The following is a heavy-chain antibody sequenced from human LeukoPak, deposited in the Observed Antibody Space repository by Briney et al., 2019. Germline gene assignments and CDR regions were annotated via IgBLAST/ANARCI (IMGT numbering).Heavy chain of an antibody. V-gene: IGHV4-59*12. CDR2: IYYSGST. J-gene: IGHJ6*03. CDR3: ARTYRRFNYYYMDV. Sequence: SSETLSLTCTVSGGSISSYYWSWIRQPPGKGLEWIGYIYYSGSTHYNPSLKSRVTISVDTSKNQFSLKLSSVTAADTAVYYCARTYRRFNYYYMDVWGKGTTVTVSS. CDR1: GGSISSYY. D-gene: IGHD3-3*01.